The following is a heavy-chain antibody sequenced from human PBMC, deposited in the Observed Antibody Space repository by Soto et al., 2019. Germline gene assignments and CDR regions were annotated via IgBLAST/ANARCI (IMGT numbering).Heavy chain of an antibody. D-gene: IGHD2-21*01. V-gene: IGHV1-46*03. CDR1: GYTFSSYY. CDR2: INPSGGGT. Sequence: ASVKVSCKTSGYTFSSYYLHWVRQAPGQGLEWVGFINPSGGGTSYAQKFRGKVSLTTDTSTTTVYMEMSSLRSEDTAMYYCARDPYCGGDCYYFDYWGQGTPVTVSS. CDR3: ARDPYCGGDCYYFDY. J-gene: IGHJ4*02.